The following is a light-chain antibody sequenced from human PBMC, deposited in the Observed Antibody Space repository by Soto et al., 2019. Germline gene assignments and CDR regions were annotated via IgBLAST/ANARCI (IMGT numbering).Light chain of an antibody. CDR1: QSVSSSY. J-gene: IGKJ1*01. Sequence: EIVLTQSPGTLSLSPGERATLSCRASQSVSSSYLAWCQQKPGQAPRLLIYGASSRATGIPDRFSGSGSGTDFTLTISSLQPDDFATYYCQQYNSYSQTFGQGTKVDI. CDR3: QQYNSYSQT. V-gene: IGKV3-20*01. CDR2: GAS.